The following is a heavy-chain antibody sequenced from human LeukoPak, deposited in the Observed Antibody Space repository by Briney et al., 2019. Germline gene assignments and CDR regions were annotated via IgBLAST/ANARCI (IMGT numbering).Heavy chain of an antibody. CDR1: GFTFSNYW. J-gene: IGHJ4*02. CDR2: IKQGGSEK. Sequence: GGSLRLSCAASGFTFSNYWMSWVRQAPGKGLEWVANIKQGGSEKLYVDSLKGRFTISRDNAKNSLYLQMNSLRAEDTAVYHCATLGAYDRFDSWGQGTLVTVSS. CDR3: ATLGAYDRFDS. V-gene: IGHV3-7*01. D-gene: IGHD5-12*01.